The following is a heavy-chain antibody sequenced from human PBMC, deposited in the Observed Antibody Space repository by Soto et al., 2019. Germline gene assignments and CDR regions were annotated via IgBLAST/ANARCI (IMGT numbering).Heavy chain of an antibody. CDR2: ISANSGRI. D-gene: IGHD1-1*01. CDR3: ARDIGNQIQLGY. Sequence: GGPLRLSCVGSGFTFDDYAVHWVRKVPGKGLEWVSGISANSGRIDYADSVRGRFTISRDNAKKSLYLQMNGLKSEHTPLYDCARDIGNQIQLGYWRPGTLVTVSS. J-gene: IGHJ4*02. CDR1: GFTFDDYA. V-gene: IGHV3-9*01.